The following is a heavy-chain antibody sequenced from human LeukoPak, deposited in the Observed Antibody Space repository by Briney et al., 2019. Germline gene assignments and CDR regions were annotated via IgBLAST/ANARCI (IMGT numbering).Heavy chain of an antibody. CDR2: INYSGTT. V-gene: IGHV4-39*01. J-gene: IGHJ4*02. D-gene: IGHD6-19*01. CDR1: GGSIRVSSDL. Sequence: ADTLSLTCTVSGGSIRVSSDLWAWVRQSPGKGLEWIGSINYSGTTYYTPSLKSRVTISVDTSKNQFSLKVSSVTAADTAVYYCATTYRYTSGGYDYWGQGTLVTVSS. CDR3: ATTYRYTSGGYDY.